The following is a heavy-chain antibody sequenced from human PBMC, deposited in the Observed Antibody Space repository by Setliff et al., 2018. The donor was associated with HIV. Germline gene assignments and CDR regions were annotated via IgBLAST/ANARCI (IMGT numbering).Heavy chain of an antibody. CDR1: GDSVNSGSYF. CDR3: GRHHDSDRSGDPDWFDP. J-gene: IGHJ5*02. CDR2: LYYNGRT. V-gene: IGHV4-39*01. Sequence: PSETLSLPCTVSGDSVNSGSYFWAWIRQPPGKGLEYIGTLYYNGRTQYNASLKRRVTISVDTSKNQFSLKLNSVTAADTAVYYCGRHHDSDRSGDPDWFDPWGQGILVTVSS. D-gene: IGHD3-22*01.